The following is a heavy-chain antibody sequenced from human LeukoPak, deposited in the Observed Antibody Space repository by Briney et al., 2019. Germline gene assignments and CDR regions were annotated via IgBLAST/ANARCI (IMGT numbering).Heavy chain of an antibody. D-gene: IGHD2-2*02. V-gene: IGHV3-23*01. CDR1: GFSFSGYA. J-gene: IGHJ4*02. Sequence: GGSLRLSCASSGFSFSGYAMIWVHQAPGKGLELVSTISGSGASTFYADSVRGRFITSKDIPSNIVYLQMNSLRAEDTAVYYCAKVFRGYTNYYFDYWGQGTLVTVSS. CDR2: ISGSGAST. CDR3: AKVFRGYTNYYFDY.